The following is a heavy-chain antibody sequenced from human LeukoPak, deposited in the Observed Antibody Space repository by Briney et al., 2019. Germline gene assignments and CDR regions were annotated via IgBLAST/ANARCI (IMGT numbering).Heavy chain of an antibody. CDR3: ARVGTYYYYYMDV. CDR2: INHSGST. Sequence: PSETLSLTCAVYGGSFSGYYWSWIRQPPGKGLEWIGEINHSGSTNYNPSLKSRVTISVDTSKNQFSLKLSSVTAADTAVYYCARVGTYYYYYMDVWGKGTTVTVSS. CDR1: GGSFSGYY. V-gene: IGHV4-34*01. J-gene: IGHJ6*03.